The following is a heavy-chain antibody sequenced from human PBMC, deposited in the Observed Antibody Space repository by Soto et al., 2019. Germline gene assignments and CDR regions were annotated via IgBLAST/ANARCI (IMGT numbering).Heavy chain of an antibody. CDR2: IYYSGST. Sequence: QVQLQESRPGLVKPSQTLSLTCTVSGGSISSGDYYWSWIRQPPGKGLEWIGYIYYSGSTYYNPSLKSRVTISVDTSKNQFSLKLSSVTAAETAVYYCARGRGIVATPPRYFDYWGQGTLVTVSS. CDR3: ARGRGIVATPPRYFDY. J-gene: IGHJ4*02. CDR1: GGSISSGDYY. V-gene: IGHV4-30-4*01. D-gene: IGHD5-12*01.